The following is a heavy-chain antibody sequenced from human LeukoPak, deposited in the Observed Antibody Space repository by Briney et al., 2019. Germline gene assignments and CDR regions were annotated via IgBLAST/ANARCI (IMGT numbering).Heavy chain of an antibody. CDR1: GGPISSYY. D-gene: IGHD5-12*01. CDR3: ARVSRNRVATTLYYFDY. V-gene: IGHV4-59*01. Sequence: SQTLSLTCTVPGGPISSYYWSWIRQPPRQGLERIGYIYYSGSTNYNPSLKSRVTISVDTSKNQFSLKLSSVTAADTAVYYCARVSRNRVATTLYYFDYWGQGILVTDFS. CDR2: IYYSGST. J-gene: IGHJ4*02.